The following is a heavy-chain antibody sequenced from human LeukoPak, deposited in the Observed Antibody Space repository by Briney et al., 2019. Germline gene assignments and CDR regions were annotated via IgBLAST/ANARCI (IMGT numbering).Heavy chain of an antibody. Sequence: GGPLRLSCAASGFTFSTYSMNWVRQAPGKGLEWVSSISRSSSYIYYADSLKGRFTISRDNAKNSLYLQMNSLRAEDTAVYYCASGITGTTSAFDYWGQGTLVTVSS. CDR2: ISRSSSYI. D-gene: IGHD1-7*01. CDR3: ASGITGTTSAFDY. J-gene: IGHJ4*02. V-gene: IGHV3-21*01. CDR1: GFTFSTYS.